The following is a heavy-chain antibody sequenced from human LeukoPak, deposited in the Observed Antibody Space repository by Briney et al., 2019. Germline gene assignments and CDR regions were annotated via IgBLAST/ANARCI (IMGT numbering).Heavy chain of an antibody. D-gene: IGHD2-21*01. J-gene: IGHJ4*02. CDR1: GGSISSGGYY. V-gene: IGHV4-30-2*01. CDR2: IYHSGST. Sequence: PSQTLSLTCTVSGGSISSGGYYWSWIRQPPGKGLEWIEYIYHSGSTYYNPSLKSRVTISVDRSKNQFSLKLSSVTAADTAVYYCARGSVVVIAILDYWGQGTLVTVSS. CDR3: ARGSVVVIAILDY.